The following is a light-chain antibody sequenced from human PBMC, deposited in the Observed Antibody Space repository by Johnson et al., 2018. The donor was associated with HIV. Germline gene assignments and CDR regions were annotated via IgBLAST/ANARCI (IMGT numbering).Light chain of an antibody. CDR3: ATWHSSLTSGGV. V-gene: IGLV1-51*02. CDR2: ENN. Sequence: QSVLTQPPSVSAAPGQKVTIFCSGSSSNIGNNHVSWYQQLPGTAPKLLIYENNKRPSGIPDRFSGSKSGTSATLGITGLQTGDEADYYCATWHSSLTSGGVFGTGTKVTVL. J-gene: IGLJ1*01. CDR1: SSNIGNNH.